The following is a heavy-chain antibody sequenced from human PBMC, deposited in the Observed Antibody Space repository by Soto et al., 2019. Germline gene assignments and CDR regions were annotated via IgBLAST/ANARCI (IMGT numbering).Heavy chain of an antibody. CDR3: VRGSSSATTVYFDL. J-gene: IGHJ2*01. CDR2: INTAKGYT. D-gene: IGHD4-4*01. Sequence: QVQVVQSGAEVKKPGASVKVSCKASGYTLTSYAMHWVRQAPGQRLEWMGWINTAKGYTKYSQMFQGRVTIARDTSSNTAYMELSSLSSEDTAVYFCVRGSSSATTVYFDLWGRGTRVTVSS. V-gene: IGHV1-3*04. CDR1: GYTLTSYA.